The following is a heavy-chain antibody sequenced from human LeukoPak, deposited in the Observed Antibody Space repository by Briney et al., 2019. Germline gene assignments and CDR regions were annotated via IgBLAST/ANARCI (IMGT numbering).Heavy chain of an antibody. CDR2: IYHSGNT. V-gene: IGHV4-4*02. J-gene: IGHJ3*02. Sequence: SETLSLTCAVSGGSISSSNWWSWVRQPPGKGLEWIGEIYHSGNTNYNPSLKSRVTISVDKSKNQFSLKLSSVTAADTAVYYCARRPIAVAGTGSAFDIWGQGTMVTVSS. CDR1: GGSISSSNW. D-gene: IGHD6-19*01. CDR3: ARRPIAVAGTGSAFDI.